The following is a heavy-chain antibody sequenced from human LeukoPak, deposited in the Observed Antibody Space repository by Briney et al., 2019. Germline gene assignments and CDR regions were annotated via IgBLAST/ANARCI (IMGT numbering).Heavy chain of an antibody. D-gene: IGHD6-13*01. J-gene: IGHJ4*02. V-gene: IGHV3-23*01. Sequence: GGSLRLSCAASGFTFSSYAMSWVRQAPGKGLEWVSAISGSGGSTYYADSVKGRFTISRDNSKNTLYLQMNSLRAEDTAVYYFAKSYSSSWSRYYFDYWGQGTLVTVSS. CDR3: AKSYSSSWSRYYFDY. CDR2: ISGSGGST. CDR1: GFTFSSYA.